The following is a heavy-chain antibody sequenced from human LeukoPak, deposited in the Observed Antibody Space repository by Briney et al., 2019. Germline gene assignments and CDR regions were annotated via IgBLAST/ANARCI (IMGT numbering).Heavy chain of an antibody. CDR1: EFTLRDAW. Sequence: GGSLRLSCSASEFTLRDAWMNWVRQAPGKGLEWVARIKSKTDGGTTDYEAPVKGRFTISRDDSKNTLYLQMNSLKTEDTAVYYCTTDYAPGYWGQGTLVTVSS. CDR2: IKSKTDGGTT. J-gene: IGHJ4*02. D-gene: IGHD4-17*01. CDR3: TTDYAPGY. V-gene: IGHV3-15*01.